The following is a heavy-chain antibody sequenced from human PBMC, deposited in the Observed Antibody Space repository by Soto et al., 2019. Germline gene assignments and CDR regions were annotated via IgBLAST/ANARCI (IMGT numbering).Heavy chain of an antibody. D-gene: IGHD4-17*01. V-gene: IGHV3-23*01. CDR3: AKGSIDYGHPLIDD. CDR1: GFTFSSYA. Sequence: PGGSLRLSCAASGFTFSSYAMSWVRQAPGKGLEWVSAISGSGGSTYYADSVKGRFTISRDNSKNTLYLQMNSLRAEDTAVYYCAKGSIDYGHPLIDDLGQGTLVIVSS. J-gene: IGHJ4*02. CDR2: ISGSGGST.